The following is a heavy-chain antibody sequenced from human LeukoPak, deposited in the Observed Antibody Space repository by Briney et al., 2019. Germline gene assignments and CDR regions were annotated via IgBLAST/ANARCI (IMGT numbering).Heavy chain of an antibody. D-gene: IGHD3-22*01. Sequence: SETPSLTCGVFGGSFSGYYWTWIRQSPGKGLEWIGEIDYSGSTNYNPSLKSRVTISVDTSKNQFSLRLSSVTAADTAVYYCARGRYYFDSSGYDYWGQGTLVTVSS. V-gene: IGHV4-34*01. J-gene: IGHJ4*02. CDR2: IDYSGST. CDR3: ARGRYYFDSSGYDY. CDR1: GGSFSGYY.